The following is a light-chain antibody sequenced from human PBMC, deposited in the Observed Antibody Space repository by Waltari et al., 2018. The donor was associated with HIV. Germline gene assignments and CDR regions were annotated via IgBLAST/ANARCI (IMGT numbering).Light chain of an antibody. CDR1: QSITSW. CDR3: QQYKSYYALT. J-gene: IGKJ4*01. Sequence: DIQMTQSPSTLAVSVGDTVTITCRASQSITSWLAWYQQKPGEAPKLLIYKASTLENGVPSRFSGSESGTEFTLTISGLQPDDFATYYCQQYKSYYALTFGGGTKVEMK. V-gene: IGKV1-5*03. CDR2: KAS.